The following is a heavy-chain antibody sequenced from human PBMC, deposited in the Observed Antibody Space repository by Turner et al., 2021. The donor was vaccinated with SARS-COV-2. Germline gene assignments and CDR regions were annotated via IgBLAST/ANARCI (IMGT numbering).Heavy chain of an antibody. CDR2: ISGSGGNT. J-gene: IGHJ2*01. Sequence: EVQLLESGGGLVQPGGSLRLSCTASGFIFNNYAMSWVRQAPGKGLEWAAAISGSGGNTYYADSAKGRFTISRENAKNSLYLQMNSLRAGDTAVYYCARVEYSSSYSYWYFDLWGRGTLVTVSS. CDR1: GFIFNNYA. V-gene: IGHV3-23*01. D-gene: IGHD6-6*01. CDR3: ARVEYSSSYSYWYFDL.